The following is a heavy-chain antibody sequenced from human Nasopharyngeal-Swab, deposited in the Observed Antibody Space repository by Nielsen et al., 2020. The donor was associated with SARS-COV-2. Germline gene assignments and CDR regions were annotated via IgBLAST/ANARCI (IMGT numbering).Heavy chain of an antibody. J-gene: IGHJ4*02. CDR3: AKDHYSVSGSYVPYY. D-gene: IGHD3-10*01. CDR2: IYYSGRT. V-gene: IGHV4-31*03. CDR1: GASISSNNHY. Sequence: SETLSLTCSVSGASISSNNHYWGWIRQPPGKGLEWIGHIYYSGRTYYNPSLKSRVTISVDTSENQFSLKLSSVTAADTAVYYCAKDHYSVSGSYVPYYWGQGTLVTVSS.